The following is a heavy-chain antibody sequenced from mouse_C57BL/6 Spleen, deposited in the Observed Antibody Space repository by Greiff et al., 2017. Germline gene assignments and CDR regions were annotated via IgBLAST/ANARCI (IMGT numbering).Heavy chain of an antibody. D-gene: IGHD1-1*01. V-gene: IGHV5-17*01. J-gene: IGHJ3*01. Sequence: EVQLVASGGGLVKPGGSLKLSCAASGFTFSDYGMHWVRQAPEKGLEWVAYISSGSSTIYYADTVKGRFTISRDNAKNTLFLQMTSLRSEDTAMYYCARDYGSSRFAYWGQGTLVTVSA. CDR2: ISSGSSTI. CDR1: GFTFSDYG. CDR3: ARDYGSSRFAY.